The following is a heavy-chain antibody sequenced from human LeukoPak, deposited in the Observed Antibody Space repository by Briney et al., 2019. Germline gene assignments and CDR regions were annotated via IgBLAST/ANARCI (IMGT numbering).Heavy chain of an antibody. V-gene: IGHV3-74*01. D-gene: IGHD2-21*01. CDR2: INSDGSSI. J-gene: IGHJ5*02. CDR3: AREVSYSFDWLYP. Sequence: GGSLRLSCAASGFTFSSYWMHWVRQAPGKGLVWVSLINSDGSSINYADSVKGRFTISRDNAKNTLYLQMNSLRAEDTAVYYCAREVSYSFDWLYPWGQGTLVTVSS. CDR1: GFTFSSYW.